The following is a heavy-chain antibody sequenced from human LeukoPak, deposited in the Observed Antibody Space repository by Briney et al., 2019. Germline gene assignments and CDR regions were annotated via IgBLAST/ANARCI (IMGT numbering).Heavy chain of an antibody. J-gene: IGHJ4*02. Sequence: GGSLRLSCAASGFTFSSYAMSWVRQAPGKGLEWVSAISGSGGSTYYADSVKGRFTISRDNPKNTLYLQMNSLRAEDTAVYYCYYLIVVVTGDYWGQGTLVTVSS. D-gene: IGHD3-22*01. CDR1: GFTFSSYA. CDR2: ISGSGGST. V-gene: IGHV3-23*01. CDR3: YYLIVVVTGDY.